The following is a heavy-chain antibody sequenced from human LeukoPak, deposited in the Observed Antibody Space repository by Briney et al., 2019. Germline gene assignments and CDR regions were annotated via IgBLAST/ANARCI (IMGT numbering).Heavy chain of an antibody. CDR1: VGSISSGDYY. CDR3: ARDQEDSETDY. D-gene: IGHD3-10*01. V-gene: IGHV4-31*03. CDR2: IYYSGST. Sequence: SETLSLTCTVSVGSISSGDYYWSWIRQHPGKGLEWIGYIYYSGSTYYNPSLKSRVTISLDTSKNQFSLKLSSVTAADTAVYYCARDQEDSETDYWGQGALVTVSS. J-gene: IGHJ4*02.